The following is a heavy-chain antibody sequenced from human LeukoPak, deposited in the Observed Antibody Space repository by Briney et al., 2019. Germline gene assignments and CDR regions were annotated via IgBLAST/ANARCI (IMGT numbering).Heavy chain of an antibody. Sequence: SETLSLTCAVYGGSFSGYYWSWIRQPPGKGLEWIGEINHSGSTNYNPSLRSRVTISVDTSKNQFSLKLSSVTAADTAVYYCAREWDGRYCSGGSCPSGFDYWGQGTLVTVSS. CDR3: AREWDGRYCSGGSCPSGFDY. J-gene: IGHJ4*02. CDR1: GGSFSGYY. V-gene: IGHV4-34*01. CDR2: INHSGST. D-gene: IGHD2-15*01.